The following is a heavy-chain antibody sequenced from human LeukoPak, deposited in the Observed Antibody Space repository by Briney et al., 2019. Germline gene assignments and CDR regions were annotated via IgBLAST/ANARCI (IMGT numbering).Heavy chain of an antibody. Sequence: ASVKVSCKASGGTFNNYAISWVRQAPGQGLEWLGWINTNTGNPTYAQGFTGRFVFSLDTSVSTAYLQISSLKAEDTAVYYCARDRYCSSTSCWGDYYYGMDVWGQGTTVTVSS. D-gene: IGHD2-2*01. CDR1: GGTFNNYA. CDR3: ARDRYCSSTSCWGDYYYGMDV. CDR2: INTNTGNP. V-gene: IGHV7-4-1*02. J-gene: IGHJ6*02.